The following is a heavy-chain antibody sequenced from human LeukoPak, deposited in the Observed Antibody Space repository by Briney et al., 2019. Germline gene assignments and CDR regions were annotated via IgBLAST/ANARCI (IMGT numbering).Heavy chain of an antibody. D-gene: IGHD6-19*01. CDR3: ARGSRGWYDY. Sequence: GASVKVSCKASGYTFTSYAMNWVRQATGQGLEWMGWINTNTGNPTYAQGFTGRFVFSLDTSVTTAYLQITSLKAEDTAVYYCARGSRGWYDYWGQGTLVTVSS. CDR1: GYTFTSYA. V-gene: IGHV7-4-1*02. J-gene: IGHJ4*02. CDR2: INTNTGNP.